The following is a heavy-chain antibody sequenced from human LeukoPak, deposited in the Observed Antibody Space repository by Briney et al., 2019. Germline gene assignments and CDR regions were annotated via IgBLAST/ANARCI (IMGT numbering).Heavy chain of an antibody. D-gene: IGHD4-17*01. CDR2: INHSGST. CDR1: GGSFSGYY. CDR3: ASAMTTVITGWFDP. J-gene: IGHJ5*02. V-gene: IGHV4-34*01. Sequence: SETLSLTCAFYGGSFSGYYWSWIRQPPGKGLEWIGEINHSGSTNYNPSLKSRVTISVDTSKNQFSLKLSSVTAADTAVYYCASAMTTVITGWFDPWGQGTLVTVSS.